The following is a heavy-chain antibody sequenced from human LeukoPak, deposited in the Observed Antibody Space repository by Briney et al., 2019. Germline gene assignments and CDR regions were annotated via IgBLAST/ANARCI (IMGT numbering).Heavy chain of an antibody. CDR1: GFTFSDYY. CDR3: ALWFGELVDY. D-gene: IGHD3-10*01. CDR2: ISSGGTK. V-gene: IGHV3-11*01. J-gene: IGHJ4*02. Sequence: PGGSLRLSCAASGFTFSDYYMSWIRQAPGKGLEWVSYISSGGTKYYADSVKGRFTISRDNAKNSYLQLNSLRAEDTAVYYCALWFGELVDYWGQGTLVTVSS.